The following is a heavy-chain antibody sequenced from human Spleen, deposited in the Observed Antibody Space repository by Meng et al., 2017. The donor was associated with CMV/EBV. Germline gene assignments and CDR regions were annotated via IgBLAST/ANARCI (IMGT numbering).Heavy chain of an antibody. CDR3: ARDPRRIFYSGSYATKLGHRPFDY. D-gene: IGHD1-26*01. CDR1: GYTFTTYG. V-gene: IGHV1-18*01. Sequence: ASVKVSCKASGYTFTTYGISWVRQAPGQGPEWMGWISVDNGDTHYAQKFQGRVTMTTDTSTSTAYMEVGNLRSDDTAVYYCARDPRRIFYSGSYATKLGHRPFDYWGQGTTVTVSS. CDR2: ISVDNGDT. J-gene: IGHJ4*02.